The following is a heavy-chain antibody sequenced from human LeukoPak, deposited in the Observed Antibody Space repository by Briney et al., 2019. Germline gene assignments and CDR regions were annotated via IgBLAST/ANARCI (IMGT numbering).Heavy chain of an antibody. D-gene: IGHD3-16*02. V-gene: IGHV4-30-2*01. CDR3: AREIEHNDYVWGSDRYTGWYFDL. J-gene: IGHJ2*01. Sequence: SQTLSLTCTVSGDSISSGGYSWSWIRQPPGKGLEWIGYIYHIGYISQSGNIYQNPSLKSRVTISLDTSRNQFSLKLSSVTAADTAVYYCAREIEHNDYVWGSDRYTGWYFDLWGRGTLVAVSS. CDR1: GDSISSGGYS. CDR2: ISQSGNI.